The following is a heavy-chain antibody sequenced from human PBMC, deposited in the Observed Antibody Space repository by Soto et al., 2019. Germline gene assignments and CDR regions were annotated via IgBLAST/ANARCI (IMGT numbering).Heavy chain of an antibody. CDR2: ISSSSSTI. CDR1: GFTFSSYS. D-gene: IGHD2-15*01. J-gene: IGHJ5*02. Sequence: PGGSLRPSCAASGFTFSSYSMNCVRQAPEKGMEWVSYISSSSSTIYYADSVKGRFTISRDNAKNSLYLQMNSLRDEDTAVYYCSIAEGLCSGGSFYYPWGPGTLVTVSS. CDR3: SIAEGLCSGGSFYYP. V-gene: IGHV3-48*02.